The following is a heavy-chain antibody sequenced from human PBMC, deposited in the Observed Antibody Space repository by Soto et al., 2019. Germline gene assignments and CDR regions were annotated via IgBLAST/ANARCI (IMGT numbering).Heavy chain of an antibody. J-gene: IGHJ4*02. CDR2: IIPIIGTP. Sequence: ASVKVSCKAAGGTFRNHVFNWVRQAPGQGLEWMGGIIPIIGTPNYAQKFQGRVTITADASTSTVYLEVSSLRSQDTAVYYCARDLEFRDGNISHLDYWGQGTLVTVSS. V-gene: IGHV1-69*13. D-gene: IGHD3-10*01. CDR3: ARDLEFRDGNISHLDY. CDR1: GGTFRNHV.